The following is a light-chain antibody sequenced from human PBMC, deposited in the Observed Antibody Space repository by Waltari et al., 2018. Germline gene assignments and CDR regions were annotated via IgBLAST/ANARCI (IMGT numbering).Light chain of an antibody. CDR1: QSIIPW. CDR2: KAS. CDR3: HQYNSYSPGLT. V-gene: IGKV1-5*03. Sequence: DIQMTKTPSTLSASVGDRVTITCRTSQSIIPWLAWYQQTPGKAPRLLIYKASTLESGVPASFIGSGCGTEFTLTSSSLQPDDVATYYCHQYNSYSPGLTFVGGTKVEIK. J-gene: IGKJ4*01.